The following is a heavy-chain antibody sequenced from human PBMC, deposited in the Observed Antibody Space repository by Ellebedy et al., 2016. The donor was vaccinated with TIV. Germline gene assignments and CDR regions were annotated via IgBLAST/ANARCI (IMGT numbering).Heavy chain of an antibody. V-gene: IGHV4-59*01. CDR1: GGSISSDY. CDR2: IYFSGFT. D-gene: IGHD5-24*01. J-gene: IGHJ4*02. Sequence: MPSETLSLTCTVSGGSISSDYWSWIRQFPGKGLEWIGYIYFSGFTTYSPSLQSRVTISLETSKNQFSLKLISVTAADTAVYYCARGHGYNFGYWGQGTLVTVSS. CDR3: ARGHGYNFGY.